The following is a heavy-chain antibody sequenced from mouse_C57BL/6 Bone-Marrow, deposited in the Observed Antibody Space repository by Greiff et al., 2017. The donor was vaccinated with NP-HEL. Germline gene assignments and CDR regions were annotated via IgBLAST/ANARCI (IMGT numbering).Heavy chain of an antibody. D-gene: IGHD1-1*02. V-gene: IGHV1-54*01. CDR3: ARAHYFLAMGY. J-gene: IGHJ4*01. CDR1: GYAFTNYL. CDR2: INPGSGGT. Sequence: QVHVKQSGAELVRPGTSVKVSCKASGYAFTNYLIEWVKQRPGQGLEWIGVINPGSGGTNYNEKFKGKATLTADKSSSTAYMQLSSLTSEDSAVWFCARAHYFLAMGYWGQGASVTVSS.